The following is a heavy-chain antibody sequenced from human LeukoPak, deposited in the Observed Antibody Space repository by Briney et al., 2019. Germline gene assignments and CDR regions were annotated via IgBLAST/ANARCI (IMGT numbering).Heavy chain of an antibody. CDR3: ARAPPGRWLPEVFDF. D-gene: IGHD5-24*01. V-gene: IGHV3-48*03. CDR1: GFTFSSYE. CDR2: ISSSGSTI. Sequence: GGSLRLSCAASGFTFSSYEMNWVRQAPGKGLEWVSYISSSGSTIYYADSVKGRFTISRDNAKNSLYLQMNSLRAEDTAVYYCARAPPGRWLPEVFDFWGLGSLVTVSS. J-gene: IGHJ4*02.